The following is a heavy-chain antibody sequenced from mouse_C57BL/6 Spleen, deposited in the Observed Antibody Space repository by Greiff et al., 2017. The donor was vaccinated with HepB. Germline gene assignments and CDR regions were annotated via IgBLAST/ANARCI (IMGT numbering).Heavy chain of an antibody. CDR1: GYTFTDYE. V-gene: IGHV1-15*01. CDR2: IDPETGGT. CDR3: TRRGLGRGFDY. J-gene: IGHJ2*01. Sequence: VQLQQSGAELVRPGASVTLSCKASGYTFTDYEMHWVKQTPVHGLEWIGAIDPETGGTAYNQKFKGKAILTADKSSSTAYMELRSLTSEDSAVYYCTRRGLGRGFDYWGQGTTLTVSS. D-gene: IGHD4-1*01.